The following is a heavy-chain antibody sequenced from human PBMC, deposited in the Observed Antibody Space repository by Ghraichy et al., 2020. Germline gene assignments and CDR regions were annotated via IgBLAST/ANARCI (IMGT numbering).Heavy chain of an antibody. D-gene: IGHD3-10*01. Sequence: SVKVSCKASGYTFTSYDINWVRQATVQGLEWMGWMNPNSGNTGYAQKFQGRVTMTRNTSISTAYMELSSLRSEDTAVYYCARIPLGGLYAFDIWGQGTMVTVSS. V-gene: IGHV1-8*01. CDR3: ARIPLGGLYAFDI. CDR1: GYTFTSYD. CDR2: MNPNSGNT. J-gene: IGHJ3*02.